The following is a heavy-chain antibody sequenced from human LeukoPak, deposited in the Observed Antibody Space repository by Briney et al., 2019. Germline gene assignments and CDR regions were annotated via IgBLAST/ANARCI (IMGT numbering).Heavy chain of an antibody. D-gene: IGHD3-16*02. CDR2: IIPIFGTA. CDR3: ARQDIGGVMVPSFDY. CDR1: GGAFSSYA. V-gene: IGHV1-69*05. Sequence: SVKVSCKASGGAFSSYAISWVRQAPGRGLEWMGRIIPIFGTANYAQKFQGRVTITTDESTSTAYMELSSLRSEDTAVYYCARQDIGGVMVPSFDYWGQGTLVTVSS. J-gene: IGHJ4*02.